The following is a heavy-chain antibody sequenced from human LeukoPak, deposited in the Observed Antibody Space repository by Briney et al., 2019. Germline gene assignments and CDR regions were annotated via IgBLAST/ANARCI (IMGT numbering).Heavy chain of an antibody. D-gene: IGHD6-6*01. CDR3: ARGGAARPDF. V-gene: IGHV3-74*01. Sequence: PGGSLRLSCAASGFTFSNYWMYWVRQAPGKGLVWVSRINSDGTTTSYADSVKGRFTISRDNAKNSLYLQMNSLRVEDTAVYYCARGGAARPDFWGQGTLVTVSS. CDR1: GFTFSNYW. J-gene: IGHJ4*02. CDR2: INSDGTTT.